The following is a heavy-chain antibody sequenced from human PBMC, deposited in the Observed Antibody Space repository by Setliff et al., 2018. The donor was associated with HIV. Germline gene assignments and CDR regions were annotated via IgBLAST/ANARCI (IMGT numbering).Heavy chain of an antibody. J-gene: IGHJ6*03. CDR3: ARGIKLVGGVIVGSMDV. D-gene: IGHD3-16*02. V-gene: IGHV1-8*02. CDR1: GYTFTTYD. CDR2: MNPNSGIT. Sequence: ASVKVSCKASGYTFTTYDINWVRQATGQGLEWMGWMNPNSGITGYTQEFQGRVTMTRNTSISTAYMELSSLRSEDTAVYYCARGIKLVGGVIVGSMDVWGKGTTVTVSS.